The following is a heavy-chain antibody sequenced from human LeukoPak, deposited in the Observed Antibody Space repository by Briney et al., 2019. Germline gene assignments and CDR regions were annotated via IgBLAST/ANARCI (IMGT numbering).Heavy chain of an antibody. Sequence: PGGSLRLSCAASGFTFDDYGMSWVRQAPGKGLEGVSGINWNGGSTVYADSVKGRFTISRDNAKNSLYLQMNSLRAEDTALYYCALHLNYDILTGYWYWGQGALVTVSS. CDR2: INWNGGST. D-gene: IGHD3-9*01. J-gene: IGHJ4*02. V-gene: IGHV3-20*04. CDR3: ALHLNYDILTGYWY. CDR1: GFTFDDYG.